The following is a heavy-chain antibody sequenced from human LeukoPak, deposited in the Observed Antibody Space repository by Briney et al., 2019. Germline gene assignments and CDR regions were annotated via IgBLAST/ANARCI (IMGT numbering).Heavy chain of an antibody. D-gene: IGHD2-21*01. CDR1: GCPFSTYA. V-gene: IGHV3-23*01. CDR2: SSEAGSTT. J-gene: IGHJ4*02. Sequence: GGSLRLSCAASGCPFSTYAMNWVRQGPGKGLEWVSGSSEAGSTTVYADSLKGRFTISRDNSRYTEYLEMNSLRGEDTAIYFCATDCCGGECCSHNRDDYWGQGTLVTVSS. CDR3: ATDCCGGECCSHNRDDY.